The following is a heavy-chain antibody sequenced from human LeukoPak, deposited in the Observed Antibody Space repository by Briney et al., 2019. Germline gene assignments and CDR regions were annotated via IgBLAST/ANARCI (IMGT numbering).Heavy chain of an antibody. CDR2: ISGSGTST. J-gene: IGHJ3*02. Sequence: PGGSLRLSCAASGFTFSSYAMSWVRQAPGKGLEWVSVISGSGTSTYYADSVKGRFTISRDNSKNTLYLQMNSLRAEDTAVFYCAKPRGEEWLVGLYDAFDIWGQGTMVTVSS. CDR3: AKPRGEEWLVGLYDAFDI. D-gene: IGHD6-19*01. CDR1: GFTFSSYA. V-gene: IGHV3-23*01.